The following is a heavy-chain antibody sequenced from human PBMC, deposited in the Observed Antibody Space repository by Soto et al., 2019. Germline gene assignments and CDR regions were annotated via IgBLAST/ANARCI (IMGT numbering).Heavy chain of an antibody. CDR2: IYYSGTTT. D-gene: IGHD4-17*01. CDR1: GGSINHYY. Sequence: SETLSLTCTVSGGSINHYYWTWIRQPPGKGLEWMGYIYYSGTTTNYNPSLKSRLTITRDTSKNQVVLTMTNMDPVDTATYYCAHRPYNTVTKRVWFDPWGQGTLVTV. CDR3: AHRPYNTVTKRVWFDP. J-gene: IGHJ5*02. V-gene: IGHV4-59*01.